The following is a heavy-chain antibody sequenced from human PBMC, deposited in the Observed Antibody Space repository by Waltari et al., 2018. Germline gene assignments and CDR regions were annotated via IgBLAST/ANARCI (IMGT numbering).Heavy chain of an antibody. V-gene: IGHV4-59*01. J-gene: IGHJ6*02. CDR2: IYYSGST. CDR3: ARAARPMVRGVEYYYYGMDV. CDR1: GGSISSYY. D-gene: IGHD3-10*01. Sequence: QVQLQESGPGLVKPSETLSLTCTVSGGSISSYYWSWIRQPPGKGREWIGYIYYSGSTNYNPSLKSRVTISVDTSKNQFSLKLSSVTAADTAVYYCARAARPMVRGVEYYYYGMDVWGQGTTVTVSS.